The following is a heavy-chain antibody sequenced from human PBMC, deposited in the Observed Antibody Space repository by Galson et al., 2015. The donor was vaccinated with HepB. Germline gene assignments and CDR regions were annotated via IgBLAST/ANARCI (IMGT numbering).Heavy chain of an antibody. Sequence: ETLSLTCTVYGGSFTSYYWGWIRQPPGKGLEWIGEITHSGSTRYNPSLKSRVTISVDTPKSQFSLKLSSVTAADTAVYYCARDPTLELAPFDYWGQGTLVTVSS. J-gene: IGHJ4*02. CDR3: ARDPTLELAPFDY. V-gene: IGHV4-34*01. CDR1: GGSFTSYY. CDR2: ITHSGST. D-gene: IGHD1-7*01.